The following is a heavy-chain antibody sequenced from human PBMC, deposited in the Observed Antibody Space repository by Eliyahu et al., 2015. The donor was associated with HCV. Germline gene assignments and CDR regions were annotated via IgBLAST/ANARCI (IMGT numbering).Heavy chain of an antibody. V-gene: IGHV3-74*01. CDR2: ITSDGSST. J-gene: IGHJ2*01. D-gene: IGHD3-16*01. CDR1: GFTFSXYW. Sequence: EVQLVESGGGLVQPGGSLRLXCAASGFTFSXYWXDXVRQVPGKGPGGGSRITSDGSSTAYADSVKGRFTISRDNAKNTLYLQMNSLRDEDTAVYYCVRVQVVAAYWGTAHKYFDLWGRGTVVTVSS. CDR3: VRVQVVAAYWGTAHKYFDL.